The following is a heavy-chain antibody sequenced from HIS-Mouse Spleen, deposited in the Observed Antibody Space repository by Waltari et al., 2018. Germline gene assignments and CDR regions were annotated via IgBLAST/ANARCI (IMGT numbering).Heavy chain of an antibody. CDR3: ARGVGIAAAADAFDI. J-gene: IGHJ3*02. CDR2: IYYSGST. V-gene: IGHV4-39*07. Sequence: QLQLQESGPGLVKPSETLSLTCTVSGGSISSSSYYWGWIRQPPGKGLEWIGSIYYSGSTYYNPSLKSRVTISVDTSKNQFSLKLSSVTAADTAVYYCARGVGIAAAADAFDIWSQGTMVTVSS. CDR1: GGSISSSSYY. D-gene: IGHD6-13*01.